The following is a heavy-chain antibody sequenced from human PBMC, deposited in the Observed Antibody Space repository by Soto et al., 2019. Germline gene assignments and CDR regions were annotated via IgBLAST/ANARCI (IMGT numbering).Heavy chain of an antibody. CDR3: VRSKGGYSYGTPFDY. J-gene: IGHJ4*02. Sequence: DVQLAASGGALVQPGRSLRLSCAASGFTFDDYAMHWVRQVLGKGLEWVSSISWNSGNIGYADSVKGRFTTSRDNAKNSLYLQMNSLRPEAAALYYCVRSKGGYSYGTPFDYWGQGTLVTVSS. V-gene: IGHV3-9*01. CDR1: GFTFDDYA. D-gene: IGHD5-18*01. CDR2: ISWNSGNI.